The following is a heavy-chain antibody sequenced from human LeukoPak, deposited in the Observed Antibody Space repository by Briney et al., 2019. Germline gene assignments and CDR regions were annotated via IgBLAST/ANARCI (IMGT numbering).Heavy chain of an antibody. CDR2: IDSDGSST. V-gene: IGHV3-74*01. CDR1: GFTFSSYW. J-gene: IGHJ4*02. D-gene: IGHD4-17*01. Sequence: PGGSLRLSCAASGFTFSSYWMHWVRQAPGKGLMWVSRIDSDGSSTNYADSVKGRFTISRDNAKNTLYLQMNSLRAEDTAVYYCARDTGITSRDDYWGQGTLVTVSS. CDR3: ARDTGITSRDDY.